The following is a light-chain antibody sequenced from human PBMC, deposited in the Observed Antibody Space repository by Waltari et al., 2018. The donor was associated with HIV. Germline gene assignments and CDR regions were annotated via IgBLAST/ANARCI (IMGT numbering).Light chain of an antibody. CDR2: YDS. CDR1: NIGSKS. CDR3: QVWDSSSDTYV. Sequence: SYVLTQPPSVSVAPGKTARITWGGNNIGSKSVHWYQQKPGQAPVLVIYYDSDRPSGIPERFSGSNSGNTATLTISRVEAGDEVDYYCQVWDSSSDTYVFGTGTKVTVL. J-gene: IGLJ1*01. V-gene: IGLV3-21*04.